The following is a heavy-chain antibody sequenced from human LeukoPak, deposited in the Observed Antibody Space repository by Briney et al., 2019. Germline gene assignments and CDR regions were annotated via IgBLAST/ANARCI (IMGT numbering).Heavy chain of an antibody. CDR1: GGSISSGSYY. CDR2: VYTSGST. D-gene: IGHD6-13*01. Sequence: SQTLSLTCTVSGGSISSGSYYWSWIRQPAGKGLEWIGRVYTSGSTNYNPSLKSRVTISVDTSKNQFSLKLSSVTAADTAVYYCARDSSSWQFPFDYWGQGTLVTVSS. J-gene: IGHJ4*02. V-gene: IGHV4-61*02. CDR3: ARDSSSWQFPFDY.